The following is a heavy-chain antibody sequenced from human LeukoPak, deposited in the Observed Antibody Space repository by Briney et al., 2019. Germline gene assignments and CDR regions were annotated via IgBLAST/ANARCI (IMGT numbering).Heavy chain of an antibody. D-gene: IGHD3-10*01. V-gene: IGHV4-39*01. CDR3: ARLSQKATMVRGAYYFDY. CDR1: GGSISSSSYY. J-gene: IGHJ4*02. Sequence: PSETLSLTCTVSGGSISSSSYYWGWIRQPPGKGLEWIGSIYYSGSTYYNPSLKSRVTISVDTSKNQFSLKLSSVTAADTAVYYCARLSQKATMVRGAYYFDYWGQGTLVTVSS. CDR2: IYYSGST.